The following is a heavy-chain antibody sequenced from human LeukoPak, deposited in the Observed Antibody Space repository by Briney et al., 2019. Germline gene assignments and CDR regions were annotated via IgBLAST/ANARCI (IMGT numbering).Heavy chain of an antibody. D-gene: IGHD6-19*01. Sequence: PGRSLRLSCAASGFTFSSYAMHWVRQAPGKGLEWVAVISYAGSNKYYADSVKGRFTISRDNSKNTLYLQMNSLRAEDTAVYYCAKDKWYNSGWYWDYWGQGTLVTVSS. CDR2: ISYAGSNK. CDR3: AKDKWYNSGWYWDY. V-gene: IGHV3-30*04. CDR1: GFTFSSYA. J-gene: IGHJ4*02.